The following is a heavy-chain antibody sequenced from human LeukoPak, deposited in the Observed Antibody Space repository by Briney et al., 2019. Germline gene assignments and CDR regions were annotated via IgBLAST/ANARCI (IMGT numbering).Heavy chain of an antibody. CDR1: GFTFSSYA. CDR3: TRLPTLKTFDY. CDR2: ITSKADSYAT. Sequence: GGSLRLSCAASGFTFSSYAMSWVRQAPGKGLEWVGRITSKADSYATAYAESVKGRFTISRDDSKNTAYLQMNSLQTEDTAVYYCTRLPTLKTFDYWGQGILVTVSS. D-gene: IGHD4-17*01. V-gene: IGHV3-73*01. J-gene: IGHJ4*02.